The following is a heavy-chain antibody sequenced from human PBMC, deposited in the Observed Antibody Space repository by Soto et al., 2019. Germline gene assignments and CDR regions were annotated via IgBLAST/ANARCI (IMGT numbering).Heavy chain of an antibody. CDR2: IYYSGST. D-gene: IGHD6-13*01. CDR1: GGSISSSSHY. CDR3: ARNRRERIAAAGKVPSYYYMDV. V-gene: IGHV4-39*01. J-gene: IGHJ6*03. Sequence: SETLSLTCTVSGGSISSSSHYWGWIRQPPGKRLEWIGSIYYSGSTYYNPSLKSRVTISVDTSKNQFSLKLSSVTAADTAVYYCARNRRERIAAAGKVPSYYYMDVWGKGTTVTVSS.